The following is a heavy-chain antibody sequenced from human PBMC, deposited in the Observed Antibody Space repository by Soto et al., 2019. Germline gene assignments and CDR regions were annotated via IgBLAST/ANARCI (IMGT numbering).Heavy chain of an antibody. J-gene: IGHJ6*02. CDR3: ARDLTGTLSSDGMDV. CDR1: GGTFSSYA. Sequence: SVKVSCKASGGTFSSYAISWVRQAPGQGLEWMGGIIPIFGTANYAQKFQGRVTITADESTSTAYMELSSLRSEDTAVYYCARDLTGTLSSDGMDVWGQGTTVTVSS. CDR2: IIPIFGTA. V-gene: IGHV1-69*13. D-gene: IGHD1-7*01.